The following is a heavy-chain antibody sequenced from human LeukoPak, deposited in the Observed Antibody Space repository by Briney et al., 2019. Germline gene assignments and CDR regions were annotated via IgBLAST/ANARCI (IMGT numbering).Heavy chain of an antibody. CDR2: IYTSGST. J-gene: IGHJ5*02. Sequence: SETLSLTCTVSGGSISSYYWSWIRQPAGKGLEWIGRIYTSGSTNYNPSLKSRVTMSVDTSKNQFSLKLSSVTAADTAVYYCARDLIAAAGNRWFDPWGQGTLVTVSS. CDR1: GGSISSYY. CDR3: ARDLIAAAGNRWFDP. V-gene: IGHV4-4*07. D-gene: IGHD6-13*01.